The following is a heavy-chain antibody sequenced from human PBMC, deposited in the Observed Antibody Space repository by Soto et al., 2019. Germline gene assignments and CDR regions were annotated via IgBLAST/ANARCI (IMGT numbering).Heavy chain of an antibody. V-gene: IGHV3-30*18. D-gene: IGHD3-16*01. CDR2: ISYDGSNK. Sequence: GGSLRLSCAASGFTFSSYGMHWVRQAPGKGLEWVAVISYDGSNKYYADSVKGRFTISRDNSKNTLYLQMNSLRAEDTAVYYCAKELGDTVVTPSWPFYYYYGMDVWGQGTTVTVSS. J-gene: IGHJ6*02. CDR1: GFTFSSYG. CDR3: AKELGDTVVTPSWPFYYYYGMDV.